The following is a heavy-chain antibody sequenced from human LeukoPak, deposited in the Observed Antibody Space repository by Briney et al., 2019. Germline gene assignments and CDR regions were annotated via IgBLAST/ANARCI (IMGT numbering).Heavy chain of an antibody. CDR1: RFTFSSYG. D-gene: IGHD6-13*01. J-gene: IGHJ4*02. Sequence: GGSLRLSCAACRFTFSSYGMHWVRQAPGKGLEWVAYIRNDGSNKYYADSVKGRFTISRDNSKNTLYLQMHSLRGEDTAVYYCAPAGDYYFDYWGQGTLVTVCS. V-gene: IGHV3-30*02. CDR3: APAGDYYFDY. CDR2: IRNDGSNK.